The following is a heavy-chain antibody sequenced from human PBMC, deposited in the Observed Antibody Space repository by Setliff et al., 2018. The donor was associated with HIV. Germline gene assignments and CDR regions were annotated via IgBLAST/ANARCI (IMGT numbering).Heavy chain of an antibody. D-gene: IGHD6-19*01. CDR1: GYTFTSYD. CDR3: ARGAWYTSGWHSSRYMDV. CDR2: VNPNSGNT. V-gene: IGHV1-8*02. Sequence: ASVKVSCKASGYTFTSYDINWVRQATGQGLEWMGWVNPNSGNTGYAQKFQGRVTMTRNTSIRTVYMELSSLRSEDTAVYHCARGAWYTSGWHSSRYMDVWGKGSTVTVSS. J-gene: IGHJ6*03.